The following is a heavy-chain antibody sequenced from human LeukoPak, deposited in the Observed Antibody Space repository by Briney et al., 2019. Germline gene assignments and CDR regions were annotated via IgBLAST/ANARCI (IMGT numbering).Heavy chain of an antibody. CDR1: GYTFTSYY. Sequence: VKVSFKASGYTFTSYYMHWVRQAPGQGLEWMGIINPSGGSTSYSQKFQGRVTMTRDTSTSTVYMELSSLRSEDTAVYYCAREFWARQYGGKTPGGDYWGQGTLVTVSS. CDR3: AREFWARQYGGKTPGGDY. V-gene: IGHV1-46*01. CDR2: INPSGGST. D-gene: IGHD5-12*01. J-gene: IGHJ4*02.